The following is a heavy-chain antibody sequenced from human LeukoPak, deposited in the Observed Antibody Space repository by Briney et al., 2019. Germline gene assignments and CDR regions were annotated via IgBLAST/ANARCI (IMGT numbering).Heavy chain of an antibody. J-gene: IGHJ4*02. Sequence: PSETLSLTCTVSGGSISSYYWSWIRQPAGKGLEWIGRIYTSGSTNYNPSLKSRVTMSVDMSKNQFSLKLSSVTAADTAVYYCARVGGYSSSEYYFDYWGQGTLVTVSS. CDR3: ARVGGYSSSEYYFDY. D-gene: IGHD6-6*01. V-gene: IGHV4-4*07. CDR1: GGSISSYY. CDR2: IYTSGST.